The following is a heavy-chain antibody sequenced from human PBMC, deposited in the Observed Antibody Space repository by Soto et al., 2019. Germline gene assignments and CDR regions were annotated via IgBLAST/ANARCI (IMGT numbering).Heavy chain of an antibody. CDR3: AKDLGGYYGSGAMDV. Sequence: QVQLAESGGGVVQPGRSLRLSCAASGFTFSSYGMHWVRRAPGKGLEWVAVISYDGSNKYYADSVKGRFTISRDNSKNTLYLQMNSLRAEDTAVYYCAKDLGGYYGSGAMDVWGQGTTVTVSS. V-gene: IGHV3-30*18. CDR1: GFTFSSYG. D-gene: IGHD3-10*01. CDR2: ISYDGSNK. J-gene: IGHJ6*02.